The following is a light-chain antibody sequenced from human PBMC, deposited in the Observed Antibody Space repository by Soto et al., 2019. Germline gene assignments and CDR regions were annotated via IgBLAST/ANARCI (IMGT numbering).Light chain of an antibody. CDR2: GAF. CDR3: QQYYNWPRA. Sequence: EIVMTQSPGTLSVSPGERATLSCRASQSVSNNLAWYQQKPGQAPRLLIYGAFTRATGIPARFSGGGSGTEFTLTISSLQSEDFAVYYCQQYYNWPRAFGQGTRLEIK. V-gene: IGKV3-15*01. CDR1: QSVSNN. J-gene: IGKJ5*01.